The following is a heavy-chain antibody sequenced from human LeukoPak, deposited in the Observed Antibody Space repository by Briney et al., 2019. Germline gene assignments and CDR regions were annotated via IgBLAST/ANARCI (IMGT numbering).Heavy chain of an antibody. CDR2: IHYSGRT. Sequence: SETLSLTCTVSGGSISSGEYYWSWIRQPPGKGLEWIGYIHYSGRTYYNPSLKSRFPISVDTSKNQLSLKLSSVTAADTAVYFCARVRSDGSGTIWGQGTMVTVSS. D-gene: IGHD3-10*01. CDR1: GGSISSGEYY. CDR3: ARVRSDGSGTI. V-gene: IGHV4-30-4*08. J-gene: IGHJ3*02.